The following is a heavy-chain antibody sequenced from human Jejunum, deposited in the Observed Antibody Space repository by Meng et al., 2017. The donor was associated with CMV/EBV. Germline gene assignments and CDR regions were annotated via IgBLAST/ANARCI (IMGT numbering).Heavy chain of an antibody. V-gene: IGHV3-15*01. CDR1: GFTFINAW. CDR2: IRSNADGGTA. CDR3: TTEYD. J-gene: IGHJ4*02. Sequence: SLRLSCAASGFTFINAWMGWVRQAPGKGLEWVGRIRSNADGGTADYVAPVTGRFTVSRDDSKNTLYLQMNSLKTEDTAVYYCTTEYDWGQGTLVTVSS.